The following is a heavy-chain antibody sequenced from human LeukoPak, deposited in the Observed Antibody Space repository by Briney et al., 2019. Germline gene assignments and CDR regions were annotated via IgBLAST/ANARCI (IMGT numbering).Heavy chain of an antibody. V-gene: IGHV3-23*01. CDR3: AKGTYYYDSSRYYLWYFDY. J-gene: IGHJ4*02. CDR2: ISGSGGST. D-gene: IGHD3-22*01. CDR1: GFTFSSYS. Sequence: GGSLRLSCAASGFTFSSYSMNWVRQAPGKGLEWVSAISGSGGSTYYADSVKGRFTISRDNSKNTLYLQMNSLRAEDTAVYYCAKGTYYYDSSRYYLWYFDYWGQGTLVTVSS.